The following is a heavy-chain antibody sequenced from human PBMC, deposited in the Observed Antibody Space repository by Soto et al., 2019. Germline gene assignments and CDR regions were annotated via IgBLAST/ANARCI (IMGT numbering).Heavy chain of an antibody. J-gene: IGHJ3*02. Sequence: GGSLRLSCAASGFTVSSNYMSWVRQAPGKGLEWVANIKQDGSEKYYVDSVKGRFIISRDNAKNSLYLQMNSLRAEDTAVYYCARDLYSSSSGSDAFDIWGQGTMVTVSS. CDR2: IKQDGSEK. CDR1: GFTVSSNY. CDR3: ARDLYSSSSGSDAFDI. V-gene: IGHV3-7*01. D-gene: IGHD6-6*01.